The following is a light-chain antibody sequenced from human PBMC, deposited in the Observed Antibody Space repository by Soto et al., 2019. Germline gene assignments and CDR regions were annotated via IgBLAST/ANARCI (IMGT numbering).Light chain of an antibody. J-gene: IGLJ3*02. Sequence: SYELTQAPSVSVAPGQTARIGCGGDNIGSKSVHWYQQRPGQAPVLVVYADSDRPSGIPERFSGSNPGNTATLTISRVEAGDEADYYCQVWDGNSDVVFGGGTKLTVL. V-gene: IGLV3-21*02. CDR1: NIGSKS. CDR2: ADS. CDR3: QVWDGNSDVV.